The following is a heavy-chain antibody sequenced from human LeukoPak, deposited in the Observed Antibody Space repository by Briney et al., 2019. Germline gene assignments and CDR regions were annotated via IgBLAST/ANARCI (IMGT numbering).Heavy chain of an antibody. Sequence: GGSLRLSCAASGFTFSSYWMHWVRQAPGKGLVWVSRINRDGSSTTYADSVRGRFTISRDNAKNSLYLQMNILRAEDTAVYYCARSRGAGPGAYFDYWGPGTLVTVSS. J-gene: IGHJ4*02. CDR1: GFTFSSYW. V-gene: IGHV3-74*01. CDR2: INRDGSST. CDR3: ARSRGAGPGAYFDY. D-gene: IGHD6-19*01.